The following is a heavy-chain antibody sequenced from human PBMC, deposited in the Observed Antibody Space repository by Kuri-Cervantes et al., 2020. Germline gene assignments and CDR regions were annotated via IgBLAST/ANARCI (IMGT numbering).Heavy chain of an antibody. CDR1: GFSFSSNY. CDR3: ARFMITFGGVIVSRYGMDV. Sequence: GESLKISCAASGFSFSSNYMSWVRQAPGKGLEWVSVIYSGGSTYYADSVKGRFTISRDNSKNTLYLQMNSLRAEDTAVYYCARFMITFGGVIVSRYGMDVWGQGTTVTVSS. CDR2: IYSGGST. J-gene: IGHJ6*02. D-gene: IGHD3-16*02. V-gene: IGHV3-53*01.